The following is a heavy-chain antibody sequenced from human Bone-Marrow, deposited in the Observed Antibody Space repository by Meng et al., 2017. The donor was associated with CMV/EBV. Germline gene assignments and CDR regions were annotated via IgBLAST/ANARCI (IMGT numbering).Heavy chain of an antibody. J-gene: IGHJ6*02. Sequence: QTLSLTCAISGDGVSSNSAAWNWIRQSPSRGLEWLGRTYYRSKWYNDYAISVKSRIPINPDTSKNQFSRQLNSVTPEDTAVYYCARDYYDSGGYYYTEGYYHGLDVWGQGTTVSVSS. CDR1: GDGVSSNSAA. V-gene: IGHV6-1*01. CDR3: ARDYYDSGGYYYTEGYYHGLDV. CDR2: TYYRSKWYN. D-gene: IGHD3-22*01.